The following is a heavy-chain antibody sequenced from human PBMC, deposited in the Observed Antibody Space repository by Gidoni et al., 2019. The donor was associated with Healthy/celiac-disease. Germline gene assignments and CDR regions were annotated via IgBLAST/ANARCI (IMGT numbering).Heavy chain of an antibody. CDR3: TTEHSYESHGMDV. CDR2: IKSKTDGGTT. CDR1: GCTFSNAW. J-gene: IGHJ6*02. D-gene: IGHD5-12*01. V-gene: IGHV3-15*01. Sequence: EVQLVESGGGLVKPGGSLRLSCAASGCTFSNAWMSCVRQAPGKGLEWVGRIKSKTDGGTTDYAAPVKGRFTISRDDSKNTLYLQMNSLKTEDTAVYYCTTEHSYESHGMDVWGQGTTVTVSS.